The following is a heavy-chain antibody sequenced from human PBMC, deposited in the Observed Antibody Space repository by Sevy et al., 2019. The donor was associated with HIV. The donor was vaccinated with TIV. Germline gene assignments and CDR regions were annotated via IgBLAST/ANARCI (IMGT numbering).Heavy chain of an antibody. Sequence: ASVKVSCKASGGTFINYAVTWVRQAPGQGLEWMGGFIPMFDTTNSAQKFQGRVTLTADGSTSTAYMELSSLRSEDTAVYYCASSYFDSSGYSPLFYYGMDVGGKGTTVTVSS. V-gene: IGHV1-69*13. D-gene: IGHD3-22*01. CDR1: GGTFINYA. CDR2: FIPMFDTT. CDR3: ASSYFDSSGYSPLFYYGMDV. J-gene: IGHJ6*04.